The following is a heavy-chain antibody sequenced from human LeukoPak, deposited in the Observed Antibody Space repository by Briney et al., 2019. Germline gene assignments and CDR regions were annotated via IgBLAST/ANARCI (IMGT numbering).Heavy chain of an antibody. CDR2: MNPNSGNT. D-gene: IGHD4-17*01. Sequence: GASVKVSCKASGYTFTSYDINWVRQATGQGLEWMGWMNPNSGNTGYAQKFQGRVTITRNTSISTAYMELSSLRSEDTAVYYCARKDYGAFSDAFDIWGQGTMVTVSS. CDR3: ARKDYGAFSDAFDI. CDR1: GYTFTSYD. V-gene: IGHV1-8*03. J-gene: IGHJ3*02.